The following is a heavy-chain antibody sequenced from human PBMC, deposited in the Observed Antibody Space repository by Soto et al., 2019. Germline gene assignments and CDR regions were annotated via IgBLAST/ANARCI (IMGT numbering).Heavy chain of an antibody. CDR2: IIPIFGTA. CDR1: GGTFSSYA. Sequence: SVKVSCKASGGTFSSYAISWVRQAPGQGLEWMGGIIPIFGTANYAQKFQGRVTITADESTSTAYMELSSLRSEDTAVYYCASPFSILAAAAPWGYWGQGTLVTVSS. J-gene: IGHJ4*02. CDR3: ASPFSILAAAAPWGY. D-gene: IGHD6-13*01. V-gene: IGHV1-69*13.